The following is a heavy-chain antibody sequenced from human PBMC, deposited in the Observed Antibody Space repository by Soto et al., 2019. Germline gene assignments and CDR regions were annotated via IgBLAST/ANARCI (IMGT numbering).Heavy chain of an antibody. V-gene: IGHV4-30-2*01. CDR3: ASGSYEYFLN. CDR1: GASISRDTYS. CDR2: IHRSGST. Sequence: QLQLQESGAGPVKPSQTLSLTCAVSGASISRDTYSWNWIRQPPGKGLEWIGYIHRSGSTYYNPSLKSRVTISVDKSKNQFSLRLSSVTAADTAVYYCASGSYEYFLNWGLGTLVTVSS. J-gene: IGHJ1*01. D-gene: IGHD5-12*01.